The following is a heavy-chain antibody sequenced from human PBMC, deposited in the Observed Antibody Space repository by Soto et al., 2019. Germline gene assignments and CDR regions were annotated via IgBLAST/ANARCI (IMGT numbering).Heavy chain of an antibody. D-gene: IGHD2-21*02. V-gene: IGHV4-31*11. CDR1: GHSISSHNYY. Sequence: RSLTCAVSGHSISSHNYYWTWIRQHPGKGLEWIGYIHYSGDTYYNPSLRSRLTMSVDTSKNQFYLKLTSVTAADTALYYCARAAVAYCGGDCYSPFDFWGQGIPVTVSS. J-gene: IGHJ4*02. CDR3: ARAAVAYCGGDCYSPFDF. CDR2: IHYSGDT.